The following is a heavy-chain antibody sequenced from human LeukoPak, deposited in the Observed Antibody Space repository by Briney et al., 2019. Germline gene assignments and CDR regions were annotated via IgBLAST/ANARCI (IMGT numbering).Heavy chain of an antibody. D-gene: IGHD6-19*01. CDR1: GFTLSTYW. CDR2: IKQDGSEK. CDR3: ARDRGSSGRLGRFDN. V-gene: IGHV3-7*01. J-gene: IGHJ4*02. Sequence: GVALIVSCGSSGFTLSTYWMTLVRQAPGKVLWWVFNIKQDGSEKYYVDSVKGRFTISRDNAKKLLYLQMNSLRVEDTAVYYCARDRGSSGRLGRFDNWGQGTLVTVS.